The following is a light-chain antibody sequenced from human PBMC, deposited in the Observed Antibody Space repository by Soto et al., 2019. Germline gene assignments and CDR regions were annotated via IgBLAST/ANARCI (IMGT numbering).Light chain of an antibody. V-gene: IGLV2-8*01. CDR2: EVS. CDR3: SSYAGSNNYV. Sequence: QSVLTQPPSASGSPGQSVTISCTGTSSDVGHYNYVSWYQQHPGKAPKLMIYEVSKRPSGVPDCFSGSKSGNTASLTVSGLQAEDEADYYCSSYAGSNNYVFGTGTKLTVL. CDR1: SSDVGHYNY. J-gene: IGLJ1*01.